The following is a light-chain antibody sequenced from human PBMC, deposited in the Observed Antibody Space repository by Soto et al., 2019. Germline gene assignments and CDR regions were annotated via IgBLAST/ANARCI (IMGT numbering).Light chain of an antibody. CDR2: HAS. Sequence: DIQMTQSPSTLSASVGDRVTITCRASQSINMWLAWFQQKPGKAPNLLISHASHLASGIPSRFSGSGSGTEFTLTISSLQPDDFATYYCQEYRTFSRTFGQGTKVEIK. V-gene: IGKV1-5*03. CDR3: QEYRTFSRT. CDR1: QSINMW. J-gene: IGKJ1*01.